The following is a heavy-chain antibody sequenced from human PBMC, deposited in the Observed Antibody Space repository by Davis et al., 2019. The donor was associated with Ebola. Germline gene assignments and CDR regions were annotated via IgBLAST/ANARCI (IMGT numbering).Heavy chain of an antibody. CDR2: ISSDGSGP. V-gene: IGHV3-74*03. CDR3: ARSGGHSFGQN. J-gene: IGHJ4*02. CDR1: GFTFSNFW. D-gene: IGHD5-18*01. Sequence: PGGSLRLSCAASGFTFSNFWMHWVRQGPGKGLVWVSRISSDGSGPAYADSVKGRFTISRDNAKSTVYLQMNSLRAEDTAVYYCARSGGHSFGQNWGQGTLVTVSS.